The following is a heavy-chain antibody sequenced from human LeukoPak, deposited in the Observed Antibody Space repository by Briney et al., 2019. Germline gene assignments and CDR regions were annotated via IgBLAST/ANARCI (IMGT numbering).Heavy chain of an antibody. CDR1: GFTFSSYS. Sequence: GGSLRLSCAASGFTFSSYSMNWVRQAPGKGLEWVSSISSSSSYIYYADSVKGRFTISRDNAKNSLYLQMNSLRAEDTAVYYCARDQGISSGWSTPYNWFDPWGQGALVTVSS. J-gene: IGHJ5*02. CDR2: ISSSSSYI. CDR3: ARDQGISSGWSTPYNWFDP. V-gene: IGHV3-21*01. D-gene: IGHD6-19*01.